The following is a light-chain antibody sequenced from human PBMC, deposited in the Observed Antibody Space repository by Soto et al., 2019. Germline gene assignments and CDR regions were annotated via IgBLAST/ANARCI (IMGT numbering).Light chain of an antibody. Sequence: DIQMTQSPSTLSASVGDRVTITCRASQNINTWLAWYQQKPGKAPNLLIYKASTTASGVPSRFSGSGSGTEFTLTISSLQPDEFATYFCQQYNAWYTFGQGTKLELK. CDR3: QQYNAWYT. V-gene: IGKV1-5*03. J-gene: IGKJ2*01. CDR2: KAS. CDR1: QNINTW.